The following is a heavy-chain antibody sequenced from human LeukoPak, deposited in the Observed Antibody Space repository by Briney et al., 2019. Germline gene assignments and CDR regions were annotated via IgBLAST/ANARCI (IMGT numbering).Heavy chain of an antibody. CDR1: GVSITSSHHY. V-gene: IGHV4-39*01. D-gene: IGHD3-9*01. Sequence: SETLSLTCAVSGVSITSSHHYWGWIRQPPGKGLEWIGTIYSTGSTYYNPSLRTRLTISVDTSKNQFSLKLSSVTATDTAIYFCARVIRPTGYYSNPKSGAFDFWGQGTLVTVSS. CDR2: IYSTGST. CDR3: ARVIRPTGYYSNPKSGAFDF. J-gene: IGHJ4*02.